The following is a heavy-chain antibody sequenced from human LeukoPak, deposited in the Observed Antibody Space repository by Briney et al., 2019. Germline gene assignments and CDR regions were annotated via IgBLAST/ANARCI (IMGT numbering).Heavy chain of an antibody. D-gene: IGHD3-22*01. CDR3: AKRPYESGDYYMYCFDF. J-gene: IGHJ4*02. V-gene: IGHV3-30*02. Sequence: GGSLRLSCAASGFTFSSYGMHWVRQAPGKGLEWVAFIRYDGSNKYYADSVKGRFTISRDNSKNTLYLQMNSLRAEDTAVYYCAKRPYESGDYYMYCFDFWGQGTLVTVSS. CDR1: GFTFSSYG. CDR2: IRYDGSNK.